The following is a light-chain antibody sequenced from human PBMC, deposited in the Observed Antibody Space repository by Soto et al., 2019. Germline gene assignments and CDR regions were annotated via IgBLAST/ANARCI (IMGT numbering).Light chain of an antibody. J-gene: IGKJ1*01. CDR1: QSISSW. Sequence: DIQMTQSPSTLSASVGDRVTITCRASQSISSWLAWYQQKPGKAPKLLIYKASSLESGVPSRFSGSGSGTEFTLTISSLQPDDFGTYYCQQYNSYPWTLGQGTKVDLK. CDR3: QQYNSYPWT. CDR2: KAS. V-gene: IGKV1-5*03.